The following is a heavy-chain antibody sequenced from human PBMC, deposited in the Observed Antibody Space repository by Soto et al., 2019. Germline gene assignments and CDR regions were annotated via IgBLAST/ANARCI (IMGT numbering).Heavy chain of an antibody. Sequence: GASVKVSCKASGYTFTSYAMHWVRQAPGQRLEWMGWINAGNGNTKYSQKFQGRVTITRDTSASTAYTELSSLRSEDTAVYYCARELAGGAFDIWGQGTMVTVSS. J-gene: IGHJ3*02. D-gene: IGHD1-26*01. CDR2: INAGNGNT. CDR1: GYTFTSYA. CDR3: ARELAGGAFDI. V-gene: IGHV1-3*01.